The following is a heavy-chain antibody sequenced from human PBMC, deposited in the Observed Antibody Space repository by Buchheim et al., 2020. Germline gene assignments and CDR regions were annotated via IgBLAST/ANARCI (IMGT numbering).Heavy chain of an antibody. Sequence: EVQLVESGGGLVKPGGSLRLSCAASGFTFSSYSMNWVRQAPGTGLEWVSSISSSSSYIYYADSVKGRFTISRDNAKNSLYLQMNSLRAEDTAVYYCARDLDTYYDFWSGSPIDYWGQGTL. J-gene: IGHJ4*02. V-gene: IGHV3-21*01. CDR3: ARDLDTYYDFWSGSPIDY. CDR2: ISSSSSYI. CDR1: GFTFSSYS. D-gene: IGHD3-3*01.